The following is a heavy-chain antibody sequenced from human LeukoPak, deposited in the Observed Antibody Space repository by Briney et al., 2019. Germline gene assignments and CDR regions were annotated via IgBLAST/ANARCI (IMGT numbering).Heavy chain of an antibody. CDR2: ISYSGGST. D-gene: IGHD6-19*01. Sequence: GGSLRLSCAASGFTFSSYAMSGVRQAPGRGLEWVSAISYSGGSTYYADSMKGRFTISRDNSKNTLYLQINSLRAADTAIYYCAQSSSGWYDFDYWGQGNLVTVSS. CDR3: AQSSSGWYDFDY. J-gene: IGHJ4*02. CDR1: GFTFSSYA. V-gene: IGHV3-23*01.